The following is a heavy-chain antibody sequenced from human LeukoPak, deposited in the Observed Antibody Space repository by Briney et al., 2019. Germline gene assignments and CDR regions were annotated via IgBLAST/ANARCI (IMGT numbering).Heavy chain of an antibody. V-gene: IGHV3-64*04. CDR2: ISGSGNGGSI. Sequence: GGSLRLSCSASGFVFSIYTMYWVRQAPGKGPEYVSTISGSGNGGSIYYADSVKGRFTISRDNAKNSLYLQMNSLRAEDTAVYYCARDIRGELDGAEYNWFDPWGQGTLVTVSS. CDR3: ARDIRGELDGAEYNWFDP. CDR1: GFVFSIYT. D-gene: IGHD1-1*01. J-gene: IGHJ5*02.